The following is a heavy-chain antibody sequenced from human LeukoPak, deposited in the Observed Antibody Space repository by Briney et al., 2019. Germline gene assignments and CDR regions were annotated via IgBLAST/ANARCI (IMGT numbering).Heavy chain of an antibody. D-gene: IGHD3-10*01. CDR2: ISGSGGST. V-gene: IGHV3-23*01. Sequence: GGSLRLSCAASGFTFSNYAMSWVRQAPGKGLEWVSTISGSGGSTYYADSVKGRFTISRDNSKNTLYLQMNSLRAEDTAVYYCAKRADSGSYYAAFDIWGQGTMVTVSS. J-gene: IGHJ3*02. CDR1: GFTFSNYA. CDR3: AKRADSGSYYAAFDI.